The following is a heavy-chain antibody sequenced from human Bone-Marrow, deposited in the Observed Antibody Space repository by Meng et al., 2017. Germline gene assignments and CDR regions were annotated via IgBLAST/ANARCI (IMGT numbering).Heavy chain of an antibody. J-gene: IGHJ4*02. CDR1: GGSFSGYY. Sequence: QVQLQQWGAGRLKPSETLSLPCAVYGGSFSGYYWSWIRQPPGKGLEWIGEINHSGSTNYNPSLKSRVTISVDTSKNQFSLKLSSVTAADTAVYYYARGGYCSGGSCNWGQGTLVTVSS. V-gene: IGHV4-34*01. D-gene: IGHD2-15*01. CDR2: INHSGST. CDR3: ARGGYCSGGSCN.